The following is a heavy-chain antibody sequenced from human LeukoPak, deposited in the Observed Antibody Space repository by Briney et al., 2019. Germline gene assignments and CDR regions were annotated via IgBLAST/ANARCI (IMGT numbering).Heavy chain of an antibody. Sequence: SVKVSCKASGGTFSSYAISWVRQAPGQGLEWMGGIIPIFGTANYAQKFQGRVTITADESTSTAYMELSSLRSEDTAVYYCARDCSGGSCRSDAFDIWGQGTMVTVSS. CDR3: ARDCSGGSCRSDAFDI. CDR2: IIPIFGTA. CDR1: GGTFSSYA. V-gene: IGHV1-69*13. D-gene: IGHD2-15*01. J-gene: IGHJ3*02.